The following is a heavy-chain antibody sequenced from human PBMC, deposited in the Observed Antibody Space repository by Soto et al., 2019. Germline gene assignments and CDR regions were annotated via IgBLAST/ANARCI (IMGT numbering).Heavy chain of an antibody. CDR3: ARQKAAVTHAFDL. CDR1: GYTFTQYW. V-gene: IGHV5-10-1*01. D-gene: IGHD6-19*01. CDR2: LDPSDSFT. Sequence: GESLKISCKGSGYTFTQYWISWVRQTPGKGLEWLGRLDPSDSFTSHSPAFQGHVTISSDKSISTTYLQWNSLKASDTAMYYCARQKAAVTHAFDLWGQGXMVTVSS. J-gene: IGHJ3*01.